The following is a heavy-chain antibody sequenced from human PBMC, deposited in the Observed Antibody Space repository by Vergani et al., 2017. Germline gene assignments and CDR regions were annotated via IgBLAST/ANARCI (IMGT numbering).Heavy chain of an antibody. CDR1: GDSITNGGFS. Sequence: QLQESGSGLVKPSQTLSLTCAVSGDSITNGGFSWNWIRQPPGKGPEWIGYIFPSGNSDYKPSLKNRVSISLDKSKNQFSLWVNSVTAADTAVYFCARASLRALVGYDYYMDVWGKGKPVVVSS. J-gene: IGHJ6*03. CDR2: IFPSGNS. D-gene: IGHD3-16*02. V-gene: IGHV4-30-2*01. CDR3: ARASLRALVGYDYYMDV.